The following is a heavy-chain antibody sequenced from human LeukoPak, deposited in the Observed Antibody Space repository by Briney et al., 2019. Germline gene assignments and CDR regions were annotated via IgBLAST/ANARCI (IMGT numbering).Heavy chain of an antibody. Sequence: KTGGSLRLSCAASGFTFSNAWMSWVRQAPGKGLEWVGRIKSKTDGGTTDYAAPVKGRFTISRDDSKNTLYLQMNSLKTEDTAVYYCTTDFGSSWSSYFDYWGQGTLVTVSS. V-gene: IGHV3-15*01. D-gene: IGHD6-13*01. J-gene: IGHJ4*02. CDR1: GFTFSNAW. CDR2: IKSKTDGGTT. CDR3: TTDFGSSWSSYFDY.